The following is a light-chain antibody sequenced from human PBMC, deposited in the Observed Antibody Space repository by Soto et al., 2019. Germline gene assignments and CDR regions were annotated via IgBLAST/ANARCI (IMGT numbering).Light chain of an antibody. Sequence: EIVLTQSPSTLSLSPGGIATLSCRASQSVNTYLAWYQQKPXQPHRLXXYDASNRATGIPARFSGSGSETDFTLTISSLEPEDFAVYYCQQRNIWPTITFGQGTRLEIK. V-gene: IGKV3-11*01. CDR3: QQRNIWPTIT. CDR2: DAS. J-gene: IGKJ5*01. CDR1: QSVNTY.